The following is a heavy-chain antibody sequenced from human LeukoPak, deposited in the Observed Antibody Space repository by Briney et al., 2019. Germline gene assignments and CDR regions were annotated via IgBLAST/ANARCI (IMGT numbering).Heavy chain of an antibody. CDR3: ARVSLDIVVVPAALGAYFDY. D-gene: IGHD2-2*01. V-gene: IGHV1-2*02. J-gene: IGHJ4*02. CDR2: INPNSGGT. CDR1: GYTFTGNY. Sequence: GASVKVSCKASGYTFTGNYMHWVRQAPGQGLEWMGWINPNSGGTNYAQKFQGRVTMTRDTSISTAYMELSRLRSDDTAVYYCARVSLDIVVVPAALGAYFDYWGQGTLVTVSS.